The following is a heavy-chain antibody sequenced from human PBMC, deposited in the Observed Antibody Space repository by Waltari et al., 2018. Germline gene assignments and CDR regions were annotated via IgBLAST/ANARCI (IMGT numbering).Heavy chain of an antibody. CDR1: GYTSPSYD. D-gene: IGHD3-22*01. CDR2: VNPNSGNT. J-gene: IGHJ4*02. CDR3: ARAKIQQMID. Sequence: QVQLVQSGAEVKKPGASVQVSCKAPGYTSPSYDITGVRQATGQGLEWMGWVNPNSGNTGYAQKFQGRVTITRNTSISTAYMELSSLRSEDTAVYYCARAKIQQMIDWGQGTLVTVSS. V-gene: IGHV1-8*03.